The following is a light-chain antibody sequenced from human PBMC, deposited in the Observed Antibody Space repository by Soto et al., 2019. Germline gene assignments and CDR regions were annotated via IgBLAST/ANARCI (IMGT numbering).Light chain of an antibody. CDR1: QSLLHSNGYNY. Sequence: DIVMTQSPLSLPVTPGEPASISCRSSQSLLHSNGYNYLDWYLQKPGQSPQLLIYLCYNRASGVPDMFSGSGSGTDFTLKISRVAAEDVGVYYCMQALQTPLTFGGGTKVEIK. CDR2: LCY. V-gene: IGKV2-28*01. CDR3: MQALQTPLT. J-gene: IGKJ4*01.